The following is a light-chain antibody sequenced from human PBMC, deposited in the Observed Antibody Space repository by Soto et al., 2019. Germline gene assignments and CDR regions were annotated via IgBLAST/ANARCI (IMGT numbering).Light chain of an antibody. V-gene: IGKV3-11*01. CDR3: QQRSNWLSVT. J-gene: IGKJ5*01. Sequence: EIVLTQSPATLSLSPGERAALCCRASQSVSSYLAWYQQKPGQATRLIIYDASNRANGIPARFSGSGSGTDFTLTLSSLEPEDFAVYYCQQRSNWLSVTFGQGTRLEI. CDR2: DAS. CDR1: QSVSSY.